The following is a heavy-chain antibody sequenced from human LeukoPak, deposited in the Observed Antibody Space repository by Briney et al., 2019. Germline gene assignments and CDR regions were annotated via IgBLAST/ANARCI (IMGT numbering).Heavy chain of an antibody. J-gene: IGHJ4*02. CDR1: GGSFSGYY. Sequence: SETLSLTCAVYGGSFSGYYWSWIRQPPGKGLEWIGEINHSGSTNYNPSLKSRVTISVDTSKNQFSLKLSSVTAADTAVYYCARGPTQSSSWMGGDYWGQGTLVTVSS. CDR2: INHSGST. CDR3: ARGPTQSSSWMGGDY. V-gene: IGHV4-34*01. D-gene: IGHD6-13*01.